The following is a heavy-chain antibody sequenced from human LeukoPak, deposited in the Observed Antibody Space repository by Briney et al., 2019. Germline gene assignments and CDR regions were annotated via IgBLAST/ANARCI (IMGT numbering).Heavy chain of an antibody. Sequence: PGRSLRLSCSASGFTFSSYAMHWVRQAPGKGLEYVSAISSNGGSTYYADSVKGRFTISRDNSKNTLYLQMSSLRAEDTAVYYCVKDRGIAAAGTGYYFDYWGQGTLVTVSS. CDR2: ISSNGGST. CDR3: VKDRGIAAAGTGYYFDY. CDR1: GFTFSSYA. J-gene: IGHJ4*02. D-gene: IGHD6-13*01. V-gene: IGHV3-64D*06.